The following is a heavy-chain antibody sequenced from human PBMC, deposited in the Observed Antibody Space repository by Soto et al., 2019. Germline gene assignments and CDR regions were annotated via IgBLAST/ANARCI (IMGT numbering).Heavy chain of an antibody. CDR3: ARRYGNAIDY. Sequence: PSETLSLTCTVSGGSISSWYWSWIRQPPGKGLEWIGYIYYSGSTNYNPSLKSRVTISVDTSKNQFSLKLSSVTAADTAVFYCARRYGNAIDYWGQGTLVTVSS. D-gene: IGHD1-1*01. J-gene: IGHJ4*02. CDR2: IYYSGST. V-gene: IGHV4-59*08. CDR1: GGSISSWY.